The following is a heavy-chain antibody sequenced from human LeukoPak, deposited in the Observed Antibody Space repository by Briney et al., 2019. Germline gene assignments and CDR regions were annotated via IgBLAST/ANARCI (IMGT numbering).Heavy chain of an antibody. V-gene: IGHV3-30*04. CDR2: ISYDGSNR. CDR3: TSRAGNDYGDPPGDYYYYMDV. CDR1: GFTFSSYA. J-gene: IGHJ6*03. Sequence: GRSLRLSCAASGFTFSSYAMHWVRQAPGKGLEWVAVISYDGSNRYYADSVKGRFTISRDNSKNTLYLQMNSLRAEDTAVYYCTSRAGNDYGDPPGDYYYYMDVWGKGTTVTISS. D-gene: IGHD4-17*01.